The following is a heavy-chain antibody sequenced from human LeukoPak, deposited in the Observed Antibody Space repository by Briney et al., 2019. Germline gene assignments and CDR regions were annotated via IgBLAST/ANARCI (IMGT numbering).Heavy chain of an antibody. CDR1: GGTFSSYT. CDR3: ARDPAGAVAGRGDY. Sequence: SVKVSCKASGGTFSSYTISWVRQAPGQGLEWMGRIIPILGIANYAQKFQGRVTITADKSTSTAYMELSSLRSEDTAMYYCARDPAGAVAGRGDYWGQGTLVSVSS. CDR2: IIPILGIA. J-gene: IGHJ4*02. D-gene: IGHD6-19*01. V-gene: IGHV1-69*04.